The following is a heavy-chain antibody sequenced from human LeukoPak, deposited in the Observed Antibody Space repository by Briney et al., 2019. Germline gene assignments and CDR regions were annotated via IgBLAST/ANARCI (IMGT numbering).Heavy chain of an antibody. CDR2: IIHSGSN. J-gene: IGHJ6*03. V-gene: IGHV4-34*12. D-gene: IGHD2-2*01. Sequence: SETLSLTCAVYGGSFSGYYWSWIRQPPGKGLEWIGEIIHSGSNNYNPSLKSRVTISVDTSKNQFSLKLSSVTAADTAVYYCARRYCSSTSCLYYYYMDVWGKGTTVTVSS. CDR3: ARRYCSSTSCLYYYYMDV. CDR1: GGSFSGYY.